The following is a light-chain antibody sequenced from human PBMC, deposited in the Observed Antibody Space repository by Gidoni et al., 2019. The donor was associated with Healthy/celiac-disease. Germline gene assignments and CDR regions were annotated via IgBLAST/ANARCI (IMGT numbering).Light chain of an antibody. CDR2: WAS. J-gene: IGKJ2*01. V-gene: IGKV4-1*01. Sequence: IVMTQSPDSLAVSLGERATINCKSSQSVLYSSNNKNYLAWYQQKPGQPPKLLIYWASTRESGVPDRCSGSGSGADVTLTISSLQAEDVAVYYCQQYYSTTMYTFGQGTKLEIK. CDR1: QSVLYSSNNKNY. CDR3: QQYYSTTMYT.